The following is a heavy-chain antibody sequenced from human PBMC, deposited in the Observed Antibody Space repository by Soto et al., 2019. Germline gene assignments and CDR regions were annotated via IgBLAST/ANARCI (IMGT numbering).Heavy chain of an antibody. Sequence: QLQLQESGPGMVKPSETLSLTCTVSGGSISSRNYYWGSIRQPPGKGLEWIGTVYYSGSTYSNPSLKSRVTLSLDTSKNQFSLRLSSVTAADTAVYYCARRPYSSSPSNWYFDLWGRGTLVSVSS. CDR3: ARRPYSSSPSNWYFDL. CDR2: VYYSGST. V-gene: IGHV4-39*01. D-gene: IGHD6-6*01. J-gene: IGHJ2*01. CDR1: GGSISSRNYY.